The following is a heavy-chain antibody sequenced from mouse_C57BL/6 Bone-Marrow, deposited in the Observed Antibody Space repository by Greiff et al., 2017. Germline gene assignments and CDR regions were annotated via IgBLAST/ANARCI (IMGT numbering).Heavy chain of an antibody. CDR1: GFTFSNYW. J-gene: IGHJ4*01. Sequence: EVMLVESGGGLVQPGGSMKLSCVASGFTFSNYWMNWVRQSPEKGLEWVAQIRLKSDNYATHYAESVKGRFTISRDDSKSSVYLQVNNLRAEDTGIDYCDCYYDAMDYWGKGTSVTVSS. CDR3: DCYYDAMDY. CDR2: IRLKSDNYAT. V-gene: IGHV6-3*01.